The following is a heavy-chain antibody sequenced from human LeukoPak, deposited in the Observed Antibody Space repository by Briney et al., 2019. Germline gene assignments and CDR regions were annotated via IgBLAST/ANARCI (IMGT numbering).Heavy chain of an antibody. CDR2: IDPSGTT. D-gene: IGHD3-10*01. Sequence: SETLSFTCAVSGSSIGTFSYWAWIRQSPGKGLEWIGTIDPSGTTFYSPSLRSRVTLSVDTSKIHFSLNLSSVTAADTAVYSCARNFVEYYGNTPDKQRHYYFDFWGRGTLVTVSS. J-gene: IGHJ4*02. CDR3: ARNFVEYYGNTPDKQRHYYFDF. V-gene: IGHV4-38-2*01. CDR1: GSSIGTFSY.